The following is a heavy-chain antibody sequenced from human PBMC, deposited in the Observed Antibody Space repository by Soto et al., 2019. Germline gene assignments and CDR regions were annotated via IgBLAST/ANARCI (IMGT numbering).Heavy chain of an antibody. V-gene: IGHV4-59*12. Sequence: SETLSLTCTVSGGSISSYYWSWIRQPPGKGLEWIGYMYNTGSTIYNPSLKSRVTISVGTSKNQFSLKLSSVTAADTAVYYCARYYYGSGSYNGFDPWGQGTLVTVSS. D-gene: IGHD3-10*01. CDR3: ARYYYGSGSYNGFDP. CDR2: MYNTGST. J-gene: IGHJ5*02. CDR1: GGSISSYY.